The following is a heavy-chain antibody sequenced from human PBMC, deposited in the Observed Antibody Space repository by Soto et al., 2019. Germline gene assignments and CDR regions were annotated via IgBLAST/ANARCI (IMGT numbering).Heavy chain of an antibody. CDR2: TYYRSKWYN. V-gene: IGHV6-1*01. Sequence: SQTLSLTCAISGDSVSSNSAAWNWIRQSPSRGLEWLGRTYYRSKWYNDYAVSVKSRITINPDTSKNQFSLQLNPVTPEDTAVYYCARGRIYCSSTSCYRRSYYYYGMDVWGQGTTVTVS. CDR3: ARGRIYCSSTSCYRRSYYYYGMDV. J-gene: IGHJ6*02. D-gene: IGHD2-2*01. CDR1: GDSVSSNSAA.